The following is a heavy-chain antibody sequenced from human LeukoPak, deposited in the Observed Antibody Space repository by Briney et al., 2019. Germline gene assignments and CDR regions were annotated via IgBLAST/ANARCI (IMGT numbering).Heavy chain of an antibody. CDR2: ISYDGSNK. J-gene: IGHJ4*02. Sequence: GGSLRLSCAASGFTFSSYAMHWVRQAPGKGLEWVAVISYDGSNKYYADSVKGRFTISRDNSKNTLYLQMNSLRAEDTAVYYCARVKDPIVGATYFDYWGQGTLVTVS. V-gene: IGHV3-30-3*01. CDR3: ARVKDPIVGATYFDY. D-gene: IGHD1-26*01. CDR1: GFTFSSYA.